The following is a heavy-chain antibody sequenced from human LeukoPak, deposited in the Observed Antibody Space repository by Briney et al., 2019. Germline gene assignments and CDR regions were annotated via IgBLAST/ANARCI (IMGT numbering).Heavy chain of an antibody. CDR3: ARIVPPGGSGSCIDY. Sequence: SETLSLTCTVSGGSISSSSYYWGWIRQPPGKGLEWIGSIYYSGSTYYNPSLKSRVTISVDTSKNQFSLKLSSVTAADTAVYYCARIVPPGGSGSCIDYWGQGTLVTVSS. CDR1: GGSISSSSYY. J-gene: IGHJ4*02. D-gene: IGHD3-10*01. CDR2: IYYSGST. V-gene: IGHV4-39*01.